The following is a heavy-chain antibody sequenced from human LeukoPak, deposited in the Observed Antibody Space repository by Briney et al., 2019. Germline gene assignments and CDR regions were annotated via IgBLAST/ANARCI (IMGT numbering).Heavy chain of an antibody. CDR1: GGTFSSYA. D-gene: IGHD3-10*02. V-gene: IGHV1-69*13. CDR3: ARGNLMSVGAFDI. J-gene: IGHJ3*02. Sequence: SVKVSCKASGGTFSSYAISWVRQAPGQGLGWMGGIIPIFGTANYAQKFQGRVTITADESTSTAYMELSSLRSEDTAVYYCARGNLMSVGAFDIWGQGTMVTVSS. CDR2: IIPIFGTA.